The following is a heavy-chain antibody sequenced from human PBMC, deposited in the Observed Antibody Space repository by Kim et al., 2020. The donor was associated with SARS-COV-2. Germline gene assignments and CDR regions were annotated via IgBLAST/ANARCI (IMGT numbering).Heavy chain of an antibody. CDR1: GGSISSSNW. D-gene: IGHD6-19*01. CDR3: ARQSEAVAGTFDY. V-gene: IGHV4-4*02. Sequence: SETLSLTCAVSGGSISSSNWWSWVRQPPGKGLEWIGEIYHSGSTNYNPSLKSRVTISVDKSKNQFSLKLSSVTAADTAVYYCARQSEAVAGTFDYWGQGTLVTVSS. J-gene: IGHJ4*02. CDR2: IYHSGST.